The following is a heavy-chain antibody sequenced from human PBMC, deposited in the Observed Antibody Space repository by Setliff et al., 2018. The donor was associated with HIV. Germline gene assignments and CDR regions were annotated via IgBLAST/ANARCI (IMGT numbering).Heavy chain of an antibody. J-gene: IGHJ4*02. CDR1: GFTFSSYS. D-gene: IGHD2-8*01. CDR3: ASRIFYKGIVDY. V-gene: IGHV3-48*01. CDR2: ISFSSSVI. Sequence: GGSLRLSCAASGFTFSSYSMNWVRQAPGKGLEWISYISFSSSVIYYADSVKGRFTISRDNAKNSLYLQMNSLRAEDTAVYYCASRIFYKGIVDYWGQGTLVTVSS.